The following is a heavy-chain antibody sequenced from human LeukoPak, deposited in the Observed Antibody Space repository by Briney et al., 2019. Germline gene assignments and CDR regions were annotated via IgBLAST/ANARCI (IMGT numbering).Heavy chain of an antibody. D-gene: IGHD5-18*01. CDR3: ARGVDTTRGLWLYGMDV. Sequence: ASVTVSCKASGYTFTSYYMHWVRQAPGQGLEWMGIINPSGGSTSYAQKFQGRVTMTRDTSTSTVFMELSSLRSEDTAVYYCARGVDTTRGLWLYGMDVWGQGTTVTVSS. J-gene: IGHJ6*02. CDR2: INPSGGST. V-gene: IGHV1-46*01. CDR1: GYTFTSYY.